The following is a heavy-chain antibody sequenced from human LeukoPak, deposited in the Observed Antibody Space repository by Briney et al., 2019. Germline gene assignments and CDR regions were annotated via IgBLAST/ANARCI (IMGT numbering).Heavy chain of an antibody. CDR2: INSEGSST. CDR3: ARGRGSGRPVGLDY. J-gene: IGHJ4*02. V-gene: IGHV3-74*03. CDR1: GFTFSSYW. Sequence: PGGSLRLSCAASGFTFSSYWMHWVRQAPGEGLIWVSRINSEGSSTTYADSVKGRFSISRDNAKNTLFLQMNSLSGEDTAVYYCARGRGSGRPVGLDYRGQGTLVAVSS. D-gene: IGHD3-10*01.